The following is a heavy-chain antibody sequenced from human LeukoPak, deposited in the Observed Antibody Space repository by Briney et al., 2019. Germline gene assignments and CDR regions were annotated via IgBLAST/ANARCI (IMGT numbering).Heavy chain of an antibody. CDR2: IWYDGSNK. Sequence: PGGSLRLSCAASGFTFSSYGMRWVRQAPGKGMEWVAVIWYDGSNKYYADSVKGRFTISRDNSKNTLYLQMNSLRAEYTAVYYCAKDYSSSLMYYFDYWGQGTLVSVSS. CDR3: AKDYSSSLMYYFDY. CDR1: GFTFSSYG. D-gene: IGHD6-13*01. V-gene: IGHV3-33*06. J-gene: IGHJ4*02.